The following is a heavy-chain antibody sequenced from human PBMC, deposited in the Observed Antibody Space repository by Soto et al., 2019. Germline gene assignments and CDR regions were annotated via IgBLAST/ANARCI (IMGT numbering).Heavy chain of an antibody. J-gene: IGHJ4*02. CDR1: GDKVTSYW. D-gene: IGHD3-22*01. V-gene: IGHV5-51*01. Sequence: GEALKISCKGSGDKVTSYWIGWVRQMPGKGLEWMGIIYPCDSDTRYSPPSQGQGTISADKSSNTAYLQWSSLQVSDTAMYYCARRGFDTRGYFSFYDHWGQGTPV. CDR3: ARRGFDTRGYFSFYDH. CDR2: IYPCDSDT.